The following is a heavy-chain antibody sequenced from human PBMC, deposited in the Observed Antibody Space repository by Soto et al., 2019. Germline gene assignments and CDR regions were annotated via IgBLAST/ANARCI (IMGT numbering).Heavy chain of an antibody. V-gene: IGHV3-30*18. D-gene: IGHD2-15*01. CDR3: AKQLGYCSGGSCGAFDI. Sequence: PGGSLRLSCAASGFTFSSYGMHWVRQAPGKGLEWVAVISYDGSNKYYADSVKGRFTISRDNSKNTLYLQMNSLRAEDTAVYYCAKQLGYCSGGSCGAFDIWGQGTMVTVS. J-gene: IGHJ3*02. CDR2: ISYDGSNK. CDR1: GFTFSSYG.